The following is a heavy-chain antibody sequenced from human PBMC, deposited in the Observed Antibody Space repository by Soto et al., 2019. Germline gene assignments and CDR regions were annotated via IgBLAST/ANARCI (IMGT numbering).Heavy chain of an antibody. V-gene: IGHV4-4*02. CDR2: IYLGGST. J-gene: IGHJ5*02. Sequence: SETLSLTCAVSGGSLSSSNWWSWVRQPPGKGLEWIGEIYLGGSTNYNPSLKSRVNISVDKSKNQFSLNLRSVTAADTAVYYCARKDAGSGSGNWFDPWGQGTLVTVYS. D-gene: IGHD3-10*01. CDR1: GGSLSSSNW. CDR3: ARKDAGSGSGNWFDP.